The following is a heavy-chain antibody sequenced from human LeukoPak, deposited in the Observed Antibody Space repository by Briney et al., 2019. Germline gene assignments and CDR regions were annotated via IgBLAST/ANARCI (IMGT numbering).Heavy chain of an antibody. J-gene: IGHJ4*02. Sequence: SETLSLTCTVSGGSISSSSYYWGWIRQPPGKGLEWIGSIYYSGSTYYNPSLKSRVTISVDTSKNQFSLKLSSVTAADTAVYYCAREGSYSPADYWGQGTLVTVSS. V-gene: IGHV4-39*02. CDR3: AREGSYSPADY. CDR1: GGSISSSSYY. CDR2: IYYSGST. D-gene: IGHD5-18*01.